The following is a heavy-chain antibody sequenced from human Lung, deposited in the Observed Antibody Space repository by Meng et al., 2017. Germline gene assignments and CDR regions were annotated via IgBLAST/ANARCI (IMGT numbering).Heavy chain of an antibody. V-gene: IGHV4-34*01. CDR1: GGSFSDYY. D-gene: IGHD4-11*01. Sequence: QGQLQRWGAVLLKPSETLSLPCVVSGGSFSDYYWSWIRQPPGKGLEWIGEINHSGSTNYNPSLESRATISVDTSQNNLSLKLSSVTAADSAVYYCARGPTTMAHDFDYWGQGTLVTVSS. CDR3: ARGPTTMAHDFDY. CDR2: INHSGST. J-gene: IGHJ4*02.